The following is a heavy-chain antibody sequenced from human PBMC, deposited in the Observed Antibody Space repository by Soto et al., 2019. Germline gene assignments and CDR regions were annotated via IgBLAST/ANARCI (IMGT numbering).Heavy chain of an antibody. CDR2: ISGSGGTT. D-gene: IGHD2-8*01. Sequence: GGSLILSCVASGFIFDTYAMSWVRQAPGKGLEWVSAISGSGGTTYYADSVKGRFTISRDNSKNILYLQLNSLRVEDTAVYYCAKGRGRFKSGVQKTFDSWGQGILVTVSS. CDR1: GFIFDTYA. V-gene: IGHV3-23*01. J-gene: IGHJ4*02. CDR3: AKGRGRFKSGVQKTFDS.